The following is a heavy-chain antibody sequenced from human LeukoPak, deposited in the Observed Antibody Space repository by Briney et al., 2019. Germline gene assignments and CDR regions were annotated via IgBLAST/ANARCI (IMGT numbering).Heavy chain of an antibody. V-gene: IGHV3-33*01. CDR2: IWYDGSNK. Sequence: GGSLRLSCAASGFTFGSYGMHWVRQAPGKGLEWVAVIWYDGSNKYYADSVKGRFTISRDNSKNTLYLQMNSLRAEDTAVYYCARDRYSSDGMDVWGQGTTVTVSS. D-gene: IGHD6-19*01. J-gene: IGHJ6*02. CDR1: GFTFGSYG. CDR3: ARDRYSSDGMDV.